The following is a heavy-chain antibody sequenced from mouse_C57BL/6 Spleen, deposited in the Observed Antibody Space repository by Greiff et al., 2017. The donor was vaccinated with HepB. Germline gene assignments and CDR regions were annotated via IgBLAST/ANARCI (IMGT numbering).Heavy chain of an antibody. CDR1: GYAFSSSW. V-gene: IGHV1-82*01. Sequence: VQLQQSGPELVKPGASVKISCKASGYAFSSSWMNWVKQRPGKGLEWIGRIYPGDGDTNYNGKFKGKATLTADKSSSTAYMQLSSLTSEDSAVYFCAREDGYYVLFAYWGQGTLVTVSA. J-gene: IGHJ3*01. CDR2: IYPGDGDT. CDR3: AREDGYYVLFAY. D-gene: IGHD2-3*01.